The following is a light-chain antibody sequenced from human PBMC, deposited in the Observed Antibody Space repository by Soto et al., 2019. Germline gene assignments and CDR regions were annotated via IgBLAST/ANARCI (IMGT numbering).Light chain of an antibody. CDR3: SSYTTSNTRQIV. J-gene: IGLJ1*01. V-gene: IGLV2-14*03. CDR1: SSDVDGYNY. CDR2: DVS. Sequence: QSALTQPASVSGSPGQSITISCTGTSSDVDGYNYVSWYQHHPGKAPKLMIYDVSNRPSGVSNLFSGSKSGNTASLTISGLQPEDEADCYCSSYTTSNTRQIVFGTGTKVTVL.